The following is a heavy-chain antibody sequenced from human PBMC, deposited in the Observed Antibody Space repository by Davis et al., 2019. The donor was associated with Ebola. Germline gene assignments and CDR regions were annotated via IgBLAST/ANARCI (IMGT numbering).Heavy chain of an antibody. J-gene: IGHJ4*02. D-gene: IGHD3-22*01. Sequence: PGESLKISCAASGFTFSDYYMSWIRQAPGKGLEWVSYISGSSIYTNYADSVKGRFTISRDNAKNSLYLQMSSLRAEDTAVYYCARTYYYDSSFDYWGQGTLVTVSS. CDR1: GFTFSDYY. CDR2: ISGSSIYT. V-gene: IGHV3-11*06. CDR3: ARTYYYDSSFDY.